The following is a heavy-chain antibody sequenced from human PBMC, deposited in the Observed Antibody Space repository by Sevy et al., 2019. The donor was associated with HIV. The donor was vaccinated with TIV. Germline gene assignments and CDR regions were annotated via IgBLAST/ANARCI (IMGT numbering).Heavy chain of an antibody. D-gene: IGHD3-16*01. Sequence: GGSLRLSCAASGFSFSTYWMTWVRQAPGKGLEWVATMNQDGTEIDYVDSVKGRFTISRDNTKTSLFLQMNSLSAEDTCVYYCGREGLGGCSYCLDCWGQGTLVTVSS. CDR1: GFSFSTYW. CDR2: MNQDGTEI. J-gene: IGHJ4*02. CDR3: GREGLGGCSYCLDC. V-gene: IGHV3-7*01.